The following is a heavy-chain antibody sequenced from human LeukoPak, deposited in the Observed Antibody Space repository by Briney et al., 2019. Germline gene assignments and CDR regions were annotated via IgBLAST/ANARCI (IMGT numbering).Heavy chain of an antibody. CDR2: INPNSGGT. V-gene: IGHV1-2*02. D-gene: IGHD4/OR15-4a*01. Sequence: VASVKVSFKTSGYTFTDCYIHWVRQAPGQGLEWMGWINPNSGGTNYAQKFQGRVTMTRDTSISTAYMELSRLRSDDSAVYYCAGVLATVAEYFQHWGQGTLVTVSS. J-gene: IGHJ1*01. CDR1: GYTFTDCY. CDR3: AGVLATVAEYFQH.